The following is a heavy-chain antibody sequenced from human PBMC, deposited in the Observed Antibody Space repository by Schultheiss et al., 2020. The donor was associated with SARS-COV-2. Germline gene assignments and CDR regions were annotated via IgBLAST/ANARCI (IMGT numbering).Heavy chain of an antibody. CDR1: GFTFDDYA. D-gene: IGHD4-11*01. CDR2: ISWNSGSI. Sequence: GGSLRLSCAASGFTFDDYAMHWVRQAPGKGLEWVSGISWNSGSIGYADSVKGRFTISRDNAKNSLYLQMNSLRAEDTAVYYCARVTTVNRRGKYDYYYYGMDVWGQGTTVTVSS. J-gene: IGHJ6*02. CDR3: ARVTTVNRRGKYDYYYYGMDV. V-gene: IGHV3-9*01.